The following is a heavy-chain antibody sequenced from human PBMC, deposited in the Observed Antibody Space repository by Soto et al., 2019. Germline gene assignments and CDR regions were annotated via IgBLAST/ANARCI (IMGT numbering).Heavy chain of an antibody. CDR3: AKQGYSGYDYLYYFDY. V-gene: IGHV3-30*18. Sequence: GGSLRLSCAASGFTFSSYCMHWVRQAPGKGLEWVAVISYEGSNKYYADSVKGRFTISRDNSKNTLYLQMNSLRAEDTAVYYCAKQGYSGYDYLYYFDYWGQATLVTVSS. CDR1: GFTFSSYC. J-gene: IGHJ4*02. D-gene: IGHD5-12*01. CDR2: ISYEGSNK.